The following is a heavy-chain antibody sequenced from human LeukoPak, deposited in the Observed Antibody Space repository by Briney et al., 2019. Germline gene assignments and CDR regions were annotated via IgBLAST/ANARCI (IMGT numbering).Heavy chain of an antibody. CDR1: GGSFSGYY. D-gene: IGHD3-10*01. CDR2: INHSGST. J-gene: IGHJ4*02. V-gene: IGHV4-34*01. Sequence: SETLSLTCAVYGGSFSGYYWSWIRQPPGKGLEWIGEINHSGSTNYNPSLKSRVTISVDTSKNQFSLKLSSVTAADTAVYYCARGWASAGRGVDFDYWGQGTLVTVSS. CDR3: ARGWASAGRGVDFDY.